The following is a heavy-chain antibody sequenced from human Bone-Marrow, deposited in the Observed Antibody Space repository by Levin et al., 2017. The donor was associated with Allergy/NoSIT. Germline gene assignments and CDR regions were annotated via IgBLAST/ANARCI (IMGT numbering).Heavy chain of an antibody. Sequence: ASVKVSCTVSGYTFTDYYIHWVRQTPGQGLEWIGWIDPTRGDTKFAEKFHARVVLTRNSSISTAYMELGRLRSDDTALYYCARGGTSSNDYWGRGTLVTVSS. J-gene: IGHJ4*02. CDR2: IDPTRGDT. CDR3: ARGGTSSNDY. CDR1: GYTFTDYY. V-gene: IGHV1-2*02. D-gene: IGHD6-13*01.